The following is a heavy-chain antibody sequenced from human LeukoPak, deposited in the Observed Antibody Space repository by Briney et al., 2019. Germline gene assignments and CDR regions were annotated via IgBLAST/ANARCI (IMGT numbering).Heavy chain of an antibody. CDR1: GGFISSGGYY. J-gene: IGHJ2*01. Sequence: KTSETLSLTCTVSGGFISSGGYYWSWIRQHPGKGLEWIGYIYYSGSTYYNPSLKSRVTISVDTSKNQFSLKLSSVTAADTAVYYCARFSSGYYYDRNPNWYFDLWGRGTLVTVSS. CDR2: IYYSGST. V-gene: IGHV4-31*03. CDR3: ARFSSGYYYDRNPNWYFDL. D-gene: IGHD3-22*01.